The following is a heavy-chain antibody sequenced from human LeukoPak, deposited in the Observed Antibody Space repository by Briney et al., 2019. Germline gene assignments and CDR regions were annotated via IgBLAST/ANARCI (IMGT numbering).Heavy chain of an antibody. J-gene: IGHJ4*02. V-gene: IGHV4-34*01. Sequence: SETLSLTCALYGGSLSGYYWSWIRQPPGKGLEWFGEINHSGSTNYNPSLKSRVTISVDTSKNQLSLKLSSVTAADTAVYYCARQWLVSPLFDYWGQGTLVTVSS. CDR1: GGSLSGYY. D-gene: IGHD6-19*01. CDR3: ARQWLVSPLFDY. CDR2: INHSGST.